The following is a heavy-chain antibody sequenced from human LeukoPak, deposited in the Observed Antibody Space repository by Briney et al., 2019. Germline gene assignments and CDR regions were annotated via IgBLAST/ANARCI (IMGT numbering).Heavy chain of an antibody. CDR1: GGSIRSGDYY. J-gene: IGHJ4*02. D-gene: IGHD3-3*01. CDR3: ARGGTRITIVGVVINDFDY. V-gene: IGHV4-30-4*08. CDR2: IYHIGTT. Sequence: SQTLSLTCTVSGGSIRSGDYYWRWVRQPPGTGLEWLGYIYHIGTTYYNPSLKSRLTISVDTPRNQFSLKLRSVTAADTAVYYCARGGTRITIVGVVINDFDYWGQGTLVTVSS.